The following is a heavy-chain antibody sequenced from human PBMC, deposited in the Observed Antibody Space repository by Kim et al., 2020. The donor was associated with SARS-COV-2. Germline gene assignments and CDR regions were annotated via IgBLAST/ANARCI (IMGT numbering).Heavy chain of an antibody. J-gene: IGHJ6*02. Sequence: ASVKVSCKASGYTFTSYGISWVRQAPGQGLEWMGGTSASIGNTNYAQKLQGRVTMTTDTSTSTAYMELRSLRSDDTAVYYCATGGCSSTSCYHDYYYGMDVWGQGTTVTVSS. CDR1: GYTFTSYG. V-gene: IGHV1-18*04. CDR2: TSASIGNT. CDR3: ATGGCSSTSCYHDYYYGMDV. D-gene: IGHD2-2*01.